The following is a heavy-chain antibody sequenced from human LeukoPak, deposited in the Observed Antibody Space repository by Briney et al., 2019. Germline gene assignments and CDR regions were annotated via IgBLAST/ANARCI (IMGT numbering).Heavy chain of an antibody. CDR3: ARLNPGYVTAPHDS. CDR2: INHSGST. V-gene: IGHV4-34*01. CDR1: GGSFSGYY. Sequence: SETLSLTCAVYGGSFSGYYWSWIRQPPGTGLEWIGEINHSGSTNYNPSLKSRVTISVDTSKNQFSLSLSSVTAADTAVYYCARLNPGYVTAPHDSWGQGMLVTVSS. D-gene: IGHD3-16*01. J-gene: IGHJ5*01.